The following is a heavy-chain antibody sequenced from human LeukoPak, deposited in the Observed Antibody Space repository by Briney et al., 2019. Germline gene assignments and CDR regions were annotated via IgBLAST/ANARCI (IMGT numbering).Heavy chain of an antibody. J-gene: IGHJ4*02. CDR2: ISSSSRYI. V-gene: IGHV3-21*01. Sequence: SGGSLRLSCAASGFTFSSYSMNWVRQAPGKGLEWVSSISSSSRYIYYADSVKGRFTISRDNAKNTLYLQVNNLRAEDTAVYYCARGPNSNWSGLDFWGQGTLLTVSS. D-gene: IGHD6-6*01. CDR3: ARGPNSNWSGLDF. CDR1: GFTFSSYS.